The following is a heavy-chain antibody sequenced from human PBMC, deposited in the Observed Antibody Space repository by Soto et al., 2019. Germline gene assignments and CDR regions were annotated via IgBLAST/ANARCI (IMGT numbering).Heavy chain of an antibody. J-gene: IGHJ3*02. D-gene: IGHD6-19*01. CDR2: ISGSGGST. CDR1: GFTLSSYA. Sequence: PGGSLTLSCAASGFTLSSYAMSRVRQAPGKGLEWVSGISGSGGSTYYADSVKGRFTISRDNSKNTLYLQMNSLRAEDTAVYYCAKDRVTVVGYDAFDIWGQGTMVTVSS. CDR3: AKDRVTVVGYDAFDI. V-gene: IGHV3-23*01.